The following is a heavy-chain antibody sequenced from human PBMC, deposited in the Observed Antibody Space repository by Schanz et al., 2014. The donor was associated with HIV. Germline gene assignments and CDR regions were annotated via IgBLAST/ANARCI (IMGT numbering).Heavy chain of an antibody. D-gene: IGHD3-3*01. CDR2: INHSGST. Sequence: QVQLQQWGAGLLKPSETLSLTCAVYGGSFSGYFWAWIRQPPGKGLEWIGEINHSGSTNYNPSLKSQFTKQVDTSKNHFSLELTSVTAADTAVYYCAKLILFDNHDFWSGYPDWGQGTLVTVSS. V-gene: IGHV4-34*01. J-gene: IGHJ4*02. CDR1: GGSFSGYF. CDR3: AKLILFDNHDFWSGYPD.